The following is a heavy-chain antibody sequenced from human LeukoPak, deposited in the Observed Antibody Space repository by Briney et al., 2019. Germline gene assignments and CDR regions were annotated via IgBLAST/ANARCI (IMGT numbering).Heavy chain of an antibody. Sequence: GGSLRLSCAASGFTFSSYSMNWVRQAPGKGLEWVSSISSSSSYIYYADSVKGRFTISRDNAKNSLYLQMNSLRAEDTAVYYCARDQDPAVVVPAAIYYWGQGTLVTVSS. D-gene: IGHD2-2*01. CDR1: GFTFSSYS. J-gene: IGHJ4*02. CDR3: ARDQDPAVVVPAAIYY. V-gene: IGHV3-21*01. CDR2: ISSSSSYI.